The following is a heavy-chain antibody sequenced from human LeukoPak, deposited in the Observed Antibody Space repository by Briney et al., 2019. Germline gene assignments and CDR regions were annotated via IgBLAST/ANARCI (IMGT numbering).Heavy chain of an antibody. V-gene: IGHV1-24*01. D-gene: IGHD3-22*01. CDR1: GYTFTELF. CDR2: FDPDDGEA. CDR3: TTGNRDDGSDYDLYYKYSMDV. Sequence: AASVTVSCKVSGYTFTELFIHWVRQTPGKGLEWMGGFDPDDGEAVYAQKFQGRVTMTEDTSTDTAYMDLRSLRPEDTAVYYCTTGNRDDGSDYDLYYKYSMDVWGQGTTVTVSS. J-gene: IGHJ6*02.